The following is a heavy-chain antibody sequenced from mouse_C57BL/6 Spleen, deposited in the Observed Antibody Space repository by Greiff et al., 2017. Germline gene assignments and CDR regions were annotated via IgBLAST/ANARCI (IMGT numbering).Heavy chain of an antibody. Sequence: VQLQQSGPELVKPGASVKISCKASGYAFSSYWMNWVKQRPGKGLEWIGRIYPGDGDTNYNGKFKGKATMTADKSSSTAYMQLSSLTSEYAAVYFCARGGGNDVGWFGDWGQGALVTVSA. CDR3: ARGGGNDVGWFGD. CDR2: IYPGDGDT. CDR1: GYAFSSYW. V-gene: IGHV1-82*01. D-gene: IGHD2-2*01. J-gene: IGHJ3*01.